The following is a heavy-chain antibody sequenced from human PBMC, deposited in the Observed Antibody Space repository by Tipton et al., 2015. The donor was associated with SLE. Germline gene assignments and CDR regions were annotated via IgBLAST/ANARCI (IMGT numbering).Heavy chain of an antibody. CDR1: GFTFSDYY. V-gene: IGHV4-34*09. CDR2: IDHSGST. J-gene: IGHJ4*02. Sequence: LRLSCAASGFTFSDYYMSWIRQAPGKGLEWVGEIDHSGSTNYNPSLKSRVTVSLDTSKNQFSLKMNSVTAADTAVYYCARSPAPRWVSSWGQGTLVTVSS. D-gene: IGHD4-23*01. CDR3: ARSPAPRWVSS.